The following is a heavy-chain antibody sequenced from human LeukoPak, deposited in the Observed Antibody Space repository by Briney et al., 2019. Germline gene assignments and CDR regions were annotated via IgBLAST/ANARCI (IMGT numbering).Heavy chain of an antibody. CDR3: AKSATTAVAGPFDY. D-gene: IGHD6-19*01. Sequence: GGSLRLSCAASGFTSNSHAKSWVRQAPGKGLEWVSAITGGGGHTYYADSVKGRFTISRDNSENTLSLQMNSLRAEDTAVYYCAKSATTAVAGPFDYWGQGTLVTVSS. V-gene: IGHV3-23*01. CDR2: ITGGGGHT. CDR1: GFTSNSHA. J-gene: IGHJ4*02.